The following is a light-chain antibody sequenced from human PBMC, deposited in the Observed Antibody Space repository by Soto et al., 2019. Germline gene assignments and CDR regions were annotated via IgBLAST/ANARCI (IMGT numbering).Light chain of an antibody. J-gene: IGLJ2*01. Sequence: HSALTPPASVSGSPGQSITFSCTGTSSAVGGYNYVSWYQQHPGKAPKLMIYEVSNRPSGVSNRFSGSKSGNTASLTISGLQAEDEADYYCSSYTSSGTVVFGGGTKVTVL. CDR2: EVS. V-gene: IGLV2-14*01. CDR3: SSYTSSGTVV. CDR1: SSAVGGYNY.